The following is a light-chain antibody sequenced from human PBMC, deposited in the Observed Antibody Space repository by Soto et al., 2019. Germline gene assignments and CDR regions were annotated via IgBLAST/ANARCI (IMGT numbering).Light chain of an antibody. Sequence: EIVLTQSPVTLSLSPGDTATLSCRASPSVVRYVAWYQQKPGQAPRLLIYDATIRASGIPARFSGSGSGTDFSLTINSLEPEDFAVYSCQQRDHWPPLTFGGGTKVEVK. CDR2: DAT. J-gene: IGKJ4*01. CDR3: QQRDHWPPLT. CDR1: PSVVRY. V-gene: IGKV3-11*01.